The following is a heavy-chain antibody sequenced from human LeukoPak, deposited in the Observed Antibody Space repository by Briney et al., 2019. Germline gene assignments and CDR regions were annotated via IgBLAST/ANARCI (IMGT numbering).Heavy chain of an antibody. CDR2: ISSGSRAI. CDR3: ARGFRAQGYCSGSSCYKYNWFDP. Sequence: GRSLRLSCAASGFTFSTYTMNWVRQAPGKGLEWVSYISSGSRAIYYADSVKSRFTISRDNAENSLYLQMNSLRDEDTAVYYCARGFRAQGYCSGSSCYKYNWFDPWGQGTLVTVSS. CDR1: GFTFSTYT. J-gene: IGHJ5*02. V-gene: IGHV3-48*02. D-gene: IGHD2-15*01.